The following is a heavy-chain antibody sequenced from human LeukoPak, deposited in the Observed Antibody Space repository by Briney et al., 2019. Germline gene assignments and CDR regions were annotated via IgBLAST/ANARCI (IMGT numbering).Heavy chain of an antibody. J-gene: IGHJ3*02. CDR1: GFTFSSYG. Sequence: SGGSLRLSCAAFGFTFSSYGMHWVRQAPGKGLEWVAFIRYDGSNKYYADSVKGRFTISRDNSKNTLYLQMNSLRAEDTAVYYCAKDITYSGYDADAFDIWGQGTMVTVSS. CDR3: AKDITYSGYDADAFDI. V-gene: IGHV3-30*02. CDR2: IRYDGSNK. D-gene: IGHD5-12*01.